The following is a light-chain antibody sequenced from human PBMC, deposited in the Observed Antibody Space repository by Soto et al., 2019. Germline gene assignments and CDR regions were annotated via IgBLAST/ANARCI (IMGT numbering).Light chain of an antibody. CDR2: DVS. CDR1: SSDVGAYNY. V-gene: IGLV2-14*03. CDR3: SSYATTSPVV. Sequence: QSVLTQPASVSGSPGQSITISCTGTSSDVGAYNYVSWYQQHPGKAPKLMIYDVSDRPTGVSNRFSGSKSDNTASLTISGLQAEDEADYYCSSYATTSPVVFG. J-gene: IGLJ2*01.